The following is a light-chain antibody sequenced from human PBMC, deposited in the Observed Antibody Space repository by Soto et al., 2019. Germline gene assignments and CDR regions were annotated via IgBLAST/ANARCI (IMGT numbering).Light chain of an antibody. J-gene: IGKJ2*02. CDR3: QQFDSVPCT. Sequence: IEMTQSPSALSASAGDRVTITCQASQDIENYVIWYQQKPGRAPKLLIYDAASLGTGVSSRFSGSGSGTHFTLTISSLQPEDVATYYCQQFDSVPCTFGQGTKLEIK. V-gene: IGKV1-33*01. CDR1: QDIENY. CDR2: DAA.